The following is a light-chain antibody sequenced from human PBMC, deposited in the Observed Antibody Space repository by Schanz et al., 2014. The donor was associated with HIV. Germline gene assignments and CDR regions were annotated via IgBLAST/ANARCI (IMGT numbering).Light chain of an antibody. CDR3: QQYGRTYT. Sequence: ENVLTQSPVTLSLSLGERATLSCRASQSISTCLAWYLQKPGQPPRLLIYDASKRATGIPARFSGSGSGTDFTLSISNLEPEDFAVYYCQQYGRTYTFGQGTKLEIK. J-gene: IGKJ2*01. V-gene: IGKV3-11*01. CDR2: DAS. CDR1: QSISTC.